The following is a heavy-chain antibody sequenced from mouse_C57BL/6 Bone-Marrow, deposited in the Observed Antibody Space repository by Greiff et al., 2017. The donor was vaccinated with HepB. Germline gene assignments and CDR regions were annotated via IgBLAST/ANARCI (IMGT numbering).Heavy chain of an antibody. Sequence: EVQGVESGGGLVKPGGSLKLSCAASGFTFSSYAMSWVRQTPEKRLEWVATISDGGSYTYYPDNVKGRFTISRDNAKNNLYLQMSHLKSEDTAMYYCARAGYYYGSSLDYWGQGTTLTVSS. D-gene: IGHD1-1*01. CDR2: ISDGGSYT. CDR1: GFTFSSYA. V-gene: IGHV5-4*01. J-gene: IGHJ2*01. CDR3: ARAGYYYGSSLDY.